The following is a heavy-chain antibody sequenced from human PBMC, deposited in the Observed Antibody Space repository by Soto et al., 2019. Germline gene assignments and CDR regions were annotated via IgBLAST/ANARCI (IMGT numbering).Heavy chain of an antibody. D-gene: IGHD2-15*01. CDR1: GYTFTDYD. CDR3: ARVAVAARPRWYNWFDP. Sequence: QEQLVQSGAEVKKPGASVKVSCKTSGYTFTDYDINWVRQATGQGLEWIGWMNPNSGETGYAQKFQGRGTMTRRASLSTAYLELSSLRSEDTAVYYCARVAVAARPRWYNWFDPWGQGTLVTVSS. V-gene: IGHV1-8*01. CDR2: MNPNSGET. J-gene: IGHJ5*02.